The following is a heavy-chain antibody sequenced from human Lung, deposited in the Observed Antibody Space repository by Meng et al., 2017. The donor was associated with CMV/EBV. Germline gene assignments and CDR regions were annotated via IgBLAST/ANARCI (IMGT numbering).Heavy chain of an antibody. D-gene: IGHD6-19*01. CDR2: ISSSSTTL. CDR3: ARDGAGSIDY. CDR1: GFTFSYYY. V-gene: IGHV3-11*04. J-gene: IGHJ4*02. Sequence: GGSLRLSCAASGFTFSYYYMTWVRQAPGKGLEWVSYISSSSTTLNYADSVKGRFTISRDNAKDSLYLQMDSLRVEDTAVYYCARDGAGSIDYWGQGTLVNVSS.